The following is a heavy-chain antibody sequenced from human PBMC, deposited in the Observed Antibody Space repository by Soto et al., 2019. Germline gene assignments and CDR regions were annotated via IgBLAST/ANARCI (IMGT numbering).Heavy chain of an antibody. D-gene: IGHD6-13*01. CDR3: ARGFKRIAAAGPYYYYGMDV. Sequence: QVQLQESGPGLVKPSQTLSLTCTVSGGSISSGGYYWSWIRQHPGKGLEWIGYIYYSGSTYYNPSLKSRLTISVDTSKNQFSLKLSSVTAADTAVYYCARGFKRIAAAGPYYYYGMDVWGQGTTVTVSS. CDR1: GGSISSGGYY. V-gene: IGHV4-31*03. CDR2: IYYSGST. J-gene: IGHJ6*02.